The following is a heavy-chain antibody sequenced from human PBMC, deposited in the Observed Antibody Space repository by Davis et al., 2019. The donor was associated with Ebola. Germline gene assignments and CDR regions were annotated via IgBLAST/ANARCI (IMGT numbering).Heavy chain of an antibody. CDR2: IDWDDDK. CDR3: ARSRYYDSSGYMVDY. J-gene: IGHJ4*02. CDR1: GFSLSTRGMC. D-gene: IGHD3-22*01. Sequence: SGPTLVKPPQTLTLTCTFSGFSLSTRGMCVSWIRQPPGKALEWLARIDWDDDKYYSTSLKTRLTISKDTSKNQVVLTMTNMDPVDTATYYCARSRYYDSSGYMVDYWGQGTLVTVSS. V-gene: IGHV2-70*11.